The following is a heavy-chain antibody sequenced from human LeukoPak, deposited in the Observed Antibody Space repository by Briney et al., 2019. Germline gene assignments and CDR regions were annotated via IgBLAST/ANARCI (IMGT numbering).Heavy chain of an antibody. V-gene: IGHV4-61*02. CDR3: ARSPYDSSGYYYFFY. CDR2: IYTSGST. D-gene: IGHD3-22*01. Sequence: SETLSLTCTVSGGSISSGSYYWSWIRQPAGKGLEWIGRIYTSGSTNYNPSLKSRVTISVDTSKNQFSLKLSSVTAADTAVYYCARSPYDSSGYYYFFYWGQGTLVTVSS. CDR1: GGSISSGSYY. J-gene: IGHJ4*02.